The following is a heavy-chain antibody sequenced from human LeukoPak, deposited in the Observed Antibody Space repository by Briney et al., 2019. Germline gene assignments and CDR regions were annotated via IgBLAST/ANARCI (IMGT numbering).Heavy chain of an antibody. Sequence: GRSLRLSCAATGFTLSSNYMSCVRRAPGKGLEGVSVIYSGGSTYDADSVTGRFTVSKDNSKNTLYLQMNSLRAWGTALHFCTRDRPRVVAEYSFACWGEGTLVTASS. D-gene: IGHD2-15*01. J-gene: IGHJ4*02. CDR2: IYSGGST. CDR1: GFTLSSNY. V-gene: IGHV3-53*01. CDR3: TRDRPRVVAEYSFAC.